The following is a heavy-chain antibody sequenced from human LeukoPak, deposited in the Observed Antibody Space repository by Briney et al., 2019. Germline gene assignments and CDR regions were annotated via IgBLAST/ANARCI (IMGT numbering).Heavy chain of an antibody. CDR2: IWYDGSNK. J-gene: IGHJ4*02. CDR3: ARGGSSRFDQ. V-gene: IGHV3-33*03. D-gene: IGHD6-13*01. Sequence: GGSLRLSCAASGFTFSSYGMHWVRQAPGKGLEWVAVIWYDGSNKYYAYSMKGLFTISRDNAKNSLDLQMSSLRADDTAVYYCARGGSSRFDQWGQGTLVTVSS. CDR1: GFTFSSYG.